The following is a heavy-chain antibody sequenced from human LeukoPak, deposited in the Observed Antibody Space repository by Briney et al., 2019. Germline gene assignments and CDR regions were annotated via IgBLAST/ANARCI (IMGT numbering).Heavy chain of an antibody. CDR3: ARDARYYDILTGYPLFDY. J-gene: IGHJ4*02. D-gene: IGHD3-9*01. CDR1: GITFSSSA. V-gene: IGHV3-30-3*01. CDR2: ISYDGSNK. Sequence: GRSLRLSCAASGITFSSSAMHWVRQAPGKGLEWVAVISYDGSNKYYADSVKGRFTISRDNSKNTLYLQMNSLRAEDTAVYFCARDARYYDILTGYPLFDYWGQGTLVTVSS.